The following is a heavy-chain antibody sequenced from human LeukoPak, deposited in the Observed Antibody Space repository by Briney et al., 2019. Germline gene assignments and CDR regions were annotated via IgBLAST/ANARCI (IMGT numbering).Heavy chain of an antibody. Sequence: PGGSLRLSCAGSGFTFSSYAMNWVRQAPGKGLEWVSSIDSSSSYIYYADSVKGRFTISRANAKNSLFLQMNSLRAEDTAVYYCARGPHGGFVIIPTEFWGQGTLVTVSS. D-gene: IGHD3-3*01. V-gene: IGHV3-21*01. J-gene: IGHJ4*02. CDR1: GFTFSSYA. CDR3: ARGPHGGFVIIPTEF. CDR2: IDSSSSYI.